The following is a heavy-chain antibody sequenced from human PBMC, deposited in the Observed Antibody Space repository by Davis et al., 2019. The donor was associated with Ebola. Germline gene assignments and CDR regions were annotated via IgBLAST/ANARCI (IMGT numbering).Heavy chain of an antibody. CDR2: INPNSGGT. CDR3: ARVDSVTYTSIDY. D-gene: IGHD2-2*02. CDR1: GYTLIGYY. Sequence: SVPVSCKASGYTLIGYYLHCLRQAPSQGLEWMGWINPNSGGTNYAQKFQGWVTMTRERAMSTVYIELQRLRSDHTAVYYCARVDSVTYTSIDYWDHGTLVTVSS. V-gene: IGHV1-2*04. J-gene: IGHJ4*01.